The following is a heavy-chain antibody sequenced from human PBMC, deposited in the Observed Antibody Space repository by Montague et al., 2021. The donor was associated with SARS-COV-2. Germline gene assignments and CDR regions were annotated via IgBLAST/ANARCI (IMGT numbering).Heavy chain of an antibody. Sequence: SLRLSCAASGFTFSSYALTWVRQAPGKGLEWVSTFTGGSGGSTYYANSVKGRFTISRDNSNNTLCLHMNSLRAEDTAVYYCARQILTMVRGVPRNWFDPWGQGTLVTVSS. V-gene: IGHV3-23*01. CDR1: GFTFSSYA. CDR2: FTGGSGGST. D-gene: IGHD3-10*01. J-gene: IGHJ5*02. CDR3: ARQILTMVRGVPRNWFDP.